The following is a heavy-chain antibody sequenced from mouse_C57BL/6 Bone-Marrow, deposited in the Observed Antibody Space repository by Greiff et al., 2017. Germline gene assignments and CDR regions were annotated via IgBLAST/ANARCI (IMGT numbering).Heavy chain of an antibody. CDR2: INPYNGGT. CDR1: GYTFTDYY. Sequence: EVQLQQSGPVLVKPGASVKMSCKASGYTFTDYYMNWVKQSHGKSLEWIGVINPYNGGTSYNQKFKGKATLTVDKSSSTAYMELNSLTYEDSAVYYCARWPTVVPSDYWGQGTTVTVSS. V-gene: IGHV1-19*01. CDR3: ARWPTVVPSDY. D-gene: IGHD1-1*01. J-gene: IGHJ2*01.